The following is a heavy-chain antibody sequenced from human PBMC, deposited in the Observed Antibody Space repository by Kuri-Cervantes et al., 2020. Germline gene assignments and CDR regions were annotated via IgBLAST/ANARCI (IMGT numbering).Heavy chain of an antibody. Sequence: GGSLRLSCVASGFTFDDYAMHWVRQAPGKGLEWVSGISWNSGSIGYADSVKGRFTISRDNAKNSLYLQMNSLRAEDTALYYCAKDLNGSPVDYWGQGTLVTVSS. CDR3: AKDLNGSPVDY. J-gene: IGHJ4*02. V-gene: IGHV3-9*01. CDR2: ISWNSGSI. D-gene: IGHD2-8*01. CDR1: GFTFDDYA.